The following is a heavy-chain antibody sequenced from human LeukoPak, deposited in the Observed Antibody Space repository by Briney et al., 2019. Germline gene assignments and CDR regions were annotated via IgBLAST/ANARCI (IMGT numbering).Heavy chain of an antibody. V-gene: IGHV4-30-4*01. Sequence: SETLSLTCTVSGGSISSGDYYWSWIRQPPGKGLEWIGYIYYSGSTYYNPSLKSRVTISVDTSKNQFSPKLSSVTAADTAVYYCARVDDDSSGHYFDHWGQGTLVTVSS. J-gene: IGHJ4*02. CDR2: IYYSGST. CDR1: GGSISSGDYY. D-gene: IGHD3-22*01. CDR3: ARVDDDSSGHYFDH.